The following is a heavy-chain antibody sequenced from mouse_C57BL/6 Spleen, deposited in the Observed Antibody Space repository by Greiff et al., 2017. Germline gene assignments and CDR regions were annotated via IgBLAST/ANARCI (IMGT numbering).Heavy chain of an antibody. CDR3: ARDDRRGYAMDY. V-gene: IGHV3-6*01. CDR2: ISYDGSN. Sequence: ESGPGLVKPSQSLSLTCSVTGYSITSGYYWNWIRQFPGNKLEWMGYISYDGSNNYNPSLKNRISITRDTSKNQFFLKLNSVTTEDTATYYCARDDRRGYAMDYWGQGTSVTVSS. CDR1: GYSITSGYY. J-gene: IGHJ4*01.